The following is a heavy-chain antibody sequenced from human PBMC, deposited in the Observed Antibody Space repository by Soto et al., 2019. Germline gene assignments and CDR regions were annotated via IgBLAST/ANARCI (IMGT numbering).Heavy chain of an antibody. CDR1: GFRFNDYY. CDR3: ATSSGALAASFPYYFDY. V-gene: IGHV3-11*01. CDR2: ISSGSSTI. J-gene: IGHJ4*02. Sequence: GGSLRLSCAAAGFRFNDYYMTWIRQAPGKGLEWVSYISSGSSTIYYAHSVKGRFTISRDNAKNSLYLQMNSLRAEDTAVYYCATSSGALAASFPYYFDYWGQGTLVTVSS. D-gene: IGHD6-25*01.